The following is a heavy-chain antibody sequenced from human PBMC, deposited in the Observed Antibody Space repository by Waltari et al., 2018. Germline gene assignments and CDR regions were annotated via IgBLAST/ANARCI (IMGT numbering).Heavy chain of an antibody. J-gene: IGHJ3*02. CDR3: ASPGPLGAFDI. CDR1: GGSISSYC. V-gene: IGHV4-59*01. Sequence: QVQLQESGPGLVKPSETLSLTCTVSGGSISSYCRSWIRQPPGKGLEWIGYIYYSGSTNYNPSLKSRVTISVDTSKNQFSLKLSSVTAADTAVYYCASPGPLGAFDIWGQGTMVTVSS. CDR2: IYYSGST.